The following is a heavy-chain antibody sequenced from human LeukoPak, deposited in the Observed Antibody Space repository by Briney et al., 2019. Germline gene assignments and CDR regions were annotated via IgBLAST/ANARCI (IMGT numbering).Heavy chain of an antibody. CDR3: AGNSGYDFYRFDY. D-gene: IGHD5-12*01. Sequence: SETLSLTCAVYGGSFSSYYWGWIRQPPGKGLEWIGSIYYSGSTYYNPSLKSRLTISVDTSKNQFSLRLSSVTAADTAVYYCAGNSGYDFYRFDYWGQGTLVTVSS. CDR1: GGSFSSYY. CDR2: IYYSGST. J-gene: IGHJ4*02. V-gene: IGHV4-39*01.